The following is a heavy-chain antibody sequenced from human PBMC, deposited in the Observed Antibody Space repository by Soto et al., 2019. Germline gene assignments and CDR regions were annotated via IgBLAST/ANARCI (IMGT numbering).Heavy chain of an antibody. Sequence: ASVKVSCKASGYTFTTYGVSWVRQAPGQGLEWMGWISSYNGNTHYAQNLQGRVTMTTDTSTNTAYMELRSLRSDDTAVYYCARDFSPRYCSSTSCSITIAYWGQGTLVTVSS. CDR2: ISSYNGNT. D-gene: IGHD2-2*01. J-gene: IGHJ4*02. CDR1: GYTFTTYG. CDR3: ARDFSPRYCSSTSCSITIAY. V-gene: IGHV1-18*04.